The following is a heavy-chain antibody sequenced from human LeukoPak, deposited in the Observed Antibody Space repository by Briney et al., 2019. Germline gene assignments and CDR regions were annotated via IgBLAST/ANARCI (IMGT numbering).Heavy chain of an antibody. CDR1: GGSLSSLY. J-gene: IGHJ4*02. Sequence: KASETLSLTCTVSGGSLSSLYSGWIRQPPGKGLEWIGYIHNSGCANYNPSLNIRLTMSLDTSKNQFSLQLSSVTAADTAVYYCARDDGSGLDSWGQGAMVTVSS. CDR2: IHNSGCA. CDR3: ARDDGSGLDS. V-gene: IGHV4-59*11. D-gene: IGHD3-3*01.